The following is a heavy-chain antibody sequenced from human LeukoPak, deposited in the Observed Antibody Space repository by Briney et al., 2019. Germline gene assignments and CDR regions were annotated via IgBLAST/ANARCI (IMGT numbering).Heavy chain of an antibody. J-gene: IGHJ5*02. CDR2: IYYSGST. CDR1: GGSISSNSFY. D-gene: IGHD3-10*01. V-gene: IGHV4-39*01. Sequence: SETLSLTCTVSGGSISSNSFYWGWIRQPPGKGPEWIGSIYYSGSTYYNPSLKSRVTISVDTSKNQFSLKLSSVTVADTAVYYCARNRYYYGSGNYGVPNWFDPWGQGTLVTVSS. CDR3: ARNRYYYGSGNYGVPNWFDP.